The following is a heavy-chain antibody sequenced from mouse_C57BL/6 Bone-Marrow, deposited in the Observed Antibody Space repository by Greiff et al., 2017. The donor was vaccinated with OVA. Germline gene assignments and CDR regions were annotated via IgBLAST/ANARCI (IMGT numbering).Heavy chain of an antibody. CDR1: GYTFTSYW. Sequence: VQLQQPGAELVKPGASVKLSCKASGYTFTSYWMHWVKQRPGQDLEWIGMIHPNSGSTNYNEKFKSKATLTVDKSSSTAYMQLSSLTSEDSAVYYCARRGNWGYYFDYWGQGTTLTVSS. V-gene: IGHV1-64*01. D-gene: IGHD4-1*01. J-gene: IGHJ2*01. CDR3: ARRGNWGYYFDY. CDR2: IHPNSGST.